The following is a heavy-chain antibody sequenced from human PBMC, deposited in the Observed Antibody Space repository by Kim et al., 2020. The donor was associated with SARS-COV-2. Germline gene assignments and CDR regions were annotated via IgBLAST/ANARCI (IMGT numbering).Heavy chain of an antibody. CDR2: IYHTGKT. V-gene: IGHV4-59*08. J-gene: IGHJ6*03. Sequence: SETLSLTCIVSGGSIRSYFWSWIRQAPGHGLEWIGYIYHTGKTNYNPSLKSRVTILMDTLQNHFSLRLSSVTARDTSVYYCARHGRAGSYIDDHYYMEV. D-gene: IGHD3-10*01. CDR3: ARHGRAGSYIDDHYYMEV. CDR1: GGSIRSYF.